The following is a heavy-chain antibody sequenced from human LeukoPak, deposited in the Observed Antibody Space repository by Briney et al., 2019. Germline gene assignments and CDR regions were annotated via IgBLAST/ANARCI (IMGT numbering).Heavy chain of an antibody. CDR2: ISGDGGTT. Sequence: GGSLRLSCAASGFNFDEYAMYWVRQAPGKGLEWVSLISGDGGTTSYADSVKGRSTISRDNSENSLNLQMKSLRSEDTALYYCAKARRSGTHYSDFDFWGQGTLVTVSS. D-gene: IGHD1-26*01. J-gene: IGHJ4*02. V-gene: IGHV3-43*02. CDR3: AKARRSGTHYSDFDF. CDR1: GFNFDEYA.